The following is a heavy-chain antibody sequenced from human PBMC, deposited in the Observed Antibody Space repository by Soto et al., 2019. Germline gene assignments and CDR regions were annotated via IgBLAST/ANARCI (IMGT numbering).Heavy chain of an antibody. CDR2: IYWNDDK. V-gene: IGHV2-5*01. Sequence: QTTLKESGPPLVEPTQTLTLTCTYSGFSLRTTGVGVGWIRQPPGKALEWLGIIYWNDDKRYSPSLKNRYTLTHDISKSQVVLTMTNMAPEDTATYYSVHTSGLHFEYWGHGTLVIVSS. J-gene: IGHJ4*01. D-gene: IGHD3-10*01. CDR1: GFSLRTTGVG. CDR3: VHTSGLHFEY.